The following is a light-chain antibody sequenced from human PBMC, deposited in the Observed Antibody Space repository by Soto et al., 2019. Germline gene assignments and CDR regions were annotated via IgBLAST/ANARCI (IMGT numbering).Light chain of an antibody. CDR1: QSVSSSY. V-gene: IGKV3-20*01. CDR2: GAS. CDR3: QPYGTSTWT. J-gene: IGKJ1*01. Sequence: EIVLTRSPGTLSLSPGERATLSCRASQSVSSSYLAWYQQRPGQAPRLVIYGASYRAAGVPDRFSGSGSGTHFTLTISRLEPEDFAVYYCQPYGTSTWTFGHGTKVDIK.